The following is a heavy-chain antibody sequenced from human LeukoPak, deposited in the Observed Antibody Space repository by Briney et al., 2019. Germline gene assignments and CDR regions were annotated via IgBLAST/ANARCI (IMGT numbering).Heavy chain of an antibody. J-gene: IGHJ4*02. CDR2: IYYTGST. CDR3: ARGGVFSAVGFDY. Sequence: PSETLSLTCTFSGGSISSGDYYWSWIRQPPGKGLEWIGYIYYTGSTYYNPSLKSRLTISVDTSKNQFSLKLSSVTAADTAVYYCARGGVFSAVGFDYWGQGTLVTVSS. CDR1: GGSISSGDYY. D-gene: IGHD4-23*01. V-gene: IGHV4-30-4*08.